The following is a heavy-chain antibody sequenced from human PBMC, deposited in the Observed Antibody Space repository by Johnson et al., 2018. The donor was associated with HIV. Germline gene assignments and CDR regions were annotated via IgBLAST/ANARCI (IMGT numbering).Heavy chain of an antibody. V-gene: IGHV3-30-3*01. CDR2: ISYDGSNK. D-gene: IGHD3-16*01. CDR1: GFTFSSYA. CDR3: VRVPVVIGGVRKAFDI. J-gene: IGHJ3*02. Sequence: QVQLVESGGGVVQPGRSLRLSCAASGFTFSSYAMHWVRQAPGKGLEWVAVISYDGSNKYYADSVKGRFTISRDNSKTTLYLQMNSLRAEDTAVYYCVRVPVVIGGVRKAFDIWGQGTMVTVSS.